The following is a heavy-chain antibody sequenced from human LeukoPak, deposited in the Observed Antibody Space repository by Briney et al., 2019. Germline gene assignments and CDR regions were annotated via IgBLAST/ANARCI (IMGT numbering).Heavy chain of an antibody. Sequence: AAVKVSCKASGYSFTGYYIHWVRQAPGQGLEWMAWINPNSGDTNFAQKFQGRVTMTRDTSISTVYMELSRLRSDDTAVFFCARGYYDSSDFEYFQHWGQGTLVTVSS. J-gene: IGHJ1*01. CDR1: GYSFTGYY. D-gene: IGHD3-22*01. V-gene: IGHV1-2*02. CDR2: INPNSGDT. CDR3: ARGYYDSSDFEYFQH.